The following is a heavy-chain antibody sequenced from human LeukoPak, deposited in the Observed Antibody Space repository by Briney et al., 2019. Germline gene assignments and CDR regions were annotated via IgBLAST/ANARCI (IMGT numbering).Heavy chain of an antibody. V-gene: IGHV3-7*01. J-gene: IGHJ4*02. D-gene: IGHD1-26*01. CDR1: GFTFSSYW. Sequence: GGSLRLSCAASGFTFSSYWMSWVRQAPGKGLEWVANIKQDGSEKYYVDSVKGRFTISRDNAKNSLYLQMNSLRAEDTAVYYCARESIVGAGETFDYWGQGTLVTVSS. CDR3: ARESIVGAGETFDY. CDR2: IKQDGSEK.